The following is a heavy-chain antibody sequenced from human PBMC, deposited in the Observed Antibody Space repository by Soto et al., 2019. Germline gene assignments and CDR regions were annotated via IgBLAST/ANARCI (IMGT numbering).Heavy chain of an antibody. Sequence: GESLTISCEASGYTFTNSWIGWVRQMPGKGLEWMWIIFPGDSDTRYSPSFQGQVTISGDESISTSYLQWSSLKASDTAIYYCARPGGGDYWGQGTLVTVSS. J-gene: IGHJ4*02. CDR1: GYTFTNSW. V-gene: IGHV5-51*01. D-gene: IGHD3-10*01. CDR2: IFPGDSDT. CDR3: ARPGGGDY.